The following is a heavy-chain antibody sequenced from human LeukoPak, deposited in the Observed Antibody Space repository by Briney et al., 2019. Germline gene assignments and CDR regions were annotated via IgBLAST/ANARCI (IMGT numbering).Heavy chain of an antibody. CDR3: ARGITIFGVDLDY. CDR2: IKQDGSEK. D-gene: IGHD3-3*01. J-gene: IGHJ4*02. Sequence: GGSLRPSCVASGFSISSHWMSWVRQAPGKGLEWVANIKQDGSEKYYVDSVKGRFTISRDNAKNSLYLQVNSLRAEDTAVYYCARGITIFGVDLDYWGQGTLVTVSS. V-gene: IGHV3-7*01. CDR1: GFSISSHW.